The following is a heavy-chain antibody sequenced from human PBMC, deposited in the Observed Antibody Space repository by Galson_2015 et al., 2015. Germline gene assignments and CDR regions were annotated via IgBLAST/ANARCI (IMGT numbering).Heavy chain of an antibody. CDR2: ISAYNGNT. V-gene: IGHV1-18*01. CDR1: GYTFTSYG. Sequence: SVKVSYKASGYTFTSYGISWVRQAPGQGLEWMGWISAYNGNTNYAQKLQGRVTMTTDTSTSTAYMELRSLRSDDTAVYYCAREFPSYGYSTNFDYWGQGTLVTVSS. J-gene: IGHJ4*02. D-gene: IGHD5-24*01. CDR3: AREFPSYGYSTNFDY.